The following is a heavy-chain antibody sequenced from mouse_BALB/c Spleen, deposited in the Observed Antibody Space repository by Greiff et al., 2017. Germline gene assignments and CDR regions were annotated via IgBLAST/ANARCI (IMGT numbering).Heavy chain of an antibody. V-gene: IGHV3-6*02. D-gene: IGHD2-1*01. Sequence: EVHLVESGPGLVKPSQSLSLTCSVTGYSITSGYYWNWIRQFPGNKLEWMGYISYDGSNNYNPSLKNRISITRDTSKNQFFLKLNSVTTEDTATYYCARDRGRNYTYSAMDYWGQGTSVTVSS. J-gene: IGHJ4*01. CDR1: GYSITSGYY. CDR2: ISYDGSN. CDR3: ARDRGRNYTYSAMDY.